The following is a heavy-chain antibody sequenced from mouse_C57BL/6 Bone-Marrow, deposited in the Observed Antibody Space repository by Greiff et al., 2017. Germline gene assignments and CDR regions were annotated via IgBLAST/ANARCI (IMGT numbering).Heavy chain of an antibody. CDR3: TRSLIYYGTNY. D-gene: IGHD1-1*01. Sequence: VQLKQSGAELVKPGASVKLSCTASGFNIKDYYIHWVKQRTEQGLEWIGRIDPEDGEPKYAPKFQDKATITADTSSNTAYLQLSSLTSEDTAVYYCTRSLIYYGTNYWGQGTTLTVSS. CDR2: IDPEDGEP. J-gene: IGHJ2*01. CDR1: GFNIKDYY. V-gene: IGHV14-2*01.